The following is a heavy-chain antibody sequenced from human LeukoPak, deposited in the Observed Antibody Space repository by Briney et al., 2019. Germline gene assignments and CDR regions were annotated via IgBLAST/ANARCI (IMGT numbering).Heavy chain of an antibody. CDR3: ARDDQYYYDSSGPTFDY. D-gene: IGHD3-22*01. Sequence: GGSLRLPCAASGFTFSSYSMNWVRQAPGKGLEWVSSISSSSSYIYYADSVKGRFTISRDNAKNSLYLQMNSLRAEDTAVYYCARDDQYYYDSSGPTFDYWGQGTLVTVSS. J-gene: IGHJ4*02. CDR2: ISSSSSYI. CDR1: GFTFSSYS. V-gene: IGHV3-21*01.